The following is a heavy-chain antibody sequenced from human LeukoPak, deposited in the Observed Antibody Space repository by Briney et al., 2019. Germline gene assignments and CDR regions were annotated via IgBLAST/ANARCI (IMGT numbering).Heavy chain of an antibody. V-gene: IGHV3-23*01. D-gene: IGHD3/OR15-3a*01. CDR1: GITLSNYG. J-gene: IGHJ4*02. CDR3: AKRGVVIRVFLVGFHKEAFYFES. CDR2: ISGSGGST. Sequence: PGGSLRHSCAVSGITLSNYGMSWVRQAPGKGLEWVAGISGSGGSTIYADSVKGRFTISRDNPKNTLYLQMNSLRAEDTAFYFCAKRGVVIRVFLVGFHKEAFYFESWGQGALVTVSS.